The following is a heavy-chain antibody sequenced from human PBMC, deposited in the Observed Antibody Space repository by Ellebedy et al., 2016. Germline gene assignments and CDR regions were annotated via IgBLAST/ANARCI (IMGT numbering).Heavy chain of an antibody. J-gene: IGHJ4*02. V-gene: IGHV2-70*11. CDR2: INWDDEK. CDR3: ARKPQGRGYTYGYFDS. CDR1: GFSLTTSGMC. D-gene: IGHD5-12*01. Sequence: SGPTLVKPTQTLTLTCTFSGFSLTTSGMCVSWIRQSPGKALEWLARINWDDEKYYSSYLKTRPTISKETSKNQVVLTMTNIDPGDTATYYWARKPQGRGYTYGYFDSWGQGALVTVSS.